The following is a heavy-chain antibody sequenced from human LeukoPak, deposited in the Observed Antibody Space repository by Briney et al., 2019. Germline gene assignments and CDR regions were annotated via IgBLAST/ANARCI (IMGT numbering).Heavy chain of an antibody. Sequence: PGGSLRLSCAASGFTFSDYYMSWIRQAPGKGLEWVSYISSSGSTIYYADSVKGRFTISRDNAKNSLYLQMNSLRAEDTAVYYCAREAYDFWSGYYGLDYWGQGTLDTVSS. V-gene: IGHV3-11*01. D-gene: IGHD3-3*01. J-gene: IGHJ4*02. CDR3: AREAYDFWSGYYGLDY. CDR2: ISSSGSTI. CDR1: GFTFSDYY.